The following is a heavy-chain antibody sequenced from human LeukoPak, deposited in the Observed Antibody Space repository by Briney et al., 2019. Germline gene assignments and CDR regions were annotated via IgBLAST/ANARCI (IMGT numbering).Heavy chain of an antibody. CDR1: GFTFSDYY. V-gene: IGHV3-11*04. J-gene: IGHJ4*02. CDR3: ATPRFLEWSYFDS. CDR2: ISSSGSTI. D-gene: IGHD3-3*01. Sequence: PGGSLRLSCAASGFTFSDYYMSWIRQAPGKGLEWVSYISSSGSTIYYADSVKGRFTISRDNAKNSLYLQMNSLRAEDTAVYFCATPRFLEWSYFDSWGRGTLVTVSS.